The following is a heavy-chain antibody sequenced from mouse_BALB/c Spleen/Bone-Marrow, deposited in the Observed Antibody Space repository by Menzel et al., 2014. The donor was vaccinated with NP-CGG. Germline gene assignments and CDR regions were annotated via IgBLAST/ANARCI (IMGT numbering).Heavy chain of an antibody. V-gene: IGHV1-61*01. D-gene: IGHD4-1*01. CDR3: ARRERTGMNY. Sequence: VKLQESGAELVRPGASVKLSCKASGYSFTSYWMNWVKQRPGQGLEWLGMIHPSDSETRLNQKFKDKATLTVDKSSSTAYMQLSSPTSEDSAVYYCARRERTGMNYWGQGTTLTVSS. CDR2: IHPSDSET. J-gene: IGHJ2*01. CDR1: GYSFTSYW.